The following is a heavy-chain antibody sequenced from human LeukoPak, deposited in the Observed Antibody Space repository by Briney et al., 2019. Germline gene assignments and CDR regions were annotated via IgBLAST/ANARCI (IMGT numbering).Heavy chain of an antibody. V-gene: IGHV3-30*04. CDR2: ISYDGSNK. CDR3: ARDETKRGYSYGTSPFDY. Sequence: GGSLRLSCAASGFTFNSYAMSWIRQAPGKGLEWVALISYDGSNKYYADSVKGRFTISRDNSKNTLYLQMNSLTAEDTAVYFCARDETKRGYSYGTSPFDYWGQGTLVTVSS. D-gene: IGHD5-18*01. CDR1: GFTFNSYA. J-gene: IGHJ4*02.